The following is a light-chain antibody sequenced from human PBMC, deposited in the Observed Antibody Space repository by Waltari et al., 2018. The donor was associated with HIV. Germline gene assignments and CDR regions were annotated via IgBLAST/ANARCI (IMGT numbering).Light chain of an antibody. CDR1: QSVGPF. J-gene: IGKJ1*01. CDR2: QSS. V-gene: IGKV1-5*03. CDR3: HQYASLSGT. Sequence: DIRLTQSPAPLSDSAGVRFAITGRPGQSVGPFLAWYQQKPGKPPKLLIFQSSTLEGGVPSRFSGSVSGSDFTLTINGLQSDDFATYYCHQYASLSGTFGQGTKVELK.